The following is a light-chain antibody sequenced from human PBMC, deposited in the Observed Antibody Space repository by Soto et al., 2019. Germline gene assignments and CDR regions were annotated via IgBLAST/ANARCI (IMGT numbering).Light chain of an antibody. J-gene: IGKJ2*01. CDR2: DAS. CDR1: QRVSHSY. CDR3: QQYGSSPYT. V-gene: IGKV3D-20*01. Sequence: EIVLTQSPATLSLSPGEKANLSRGASQRVSHSYLAWYQQKPGLAPRLLIYDASSRATGIPDRFSGSGSGTDFTLTISRLEPEDFAVYYCQQYGSSPYTFGQGTKLEIK.